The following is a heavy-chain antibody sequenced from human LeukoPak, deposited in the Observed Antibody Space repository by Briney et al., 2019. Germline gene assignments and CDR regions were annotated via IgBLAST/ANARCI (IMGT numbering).Heavy chain of an antibody. D-gene: IGHD3-22*01. CDR2: IYYSGST. J-gene: IGHJ4*02. CDR3: ARDRRYDSSGYPGEDFDY. Sequence: SETLSLTCTVSGGSISSYYWSWIRQPPGKGLEWIGYIYYSGSTNYNPSLKSRVTISVDTSKNQFSLKLSSVTAADTAVYYCARDRRYDSSGYPGEDFDYWGQGTLVTVSS. CDR1: GGSISSYY. V-gene: IGHV4-59*12.